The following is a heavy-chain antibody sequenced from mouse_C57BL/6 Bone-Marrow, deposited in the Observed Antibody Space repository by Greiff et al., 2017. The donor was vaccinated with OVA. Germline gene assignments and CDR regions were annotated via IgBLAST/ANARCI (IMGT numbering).Heavy chain of an antibody. D-gene: IGHD2-12*01. CDR1: GYTFTSYG. J-gene: IGHJ3*01. V-gene: IGHV1-81*01. CDR2: IYPRSGNT. Sequence: VQLKESGAELARPGASVKLSCKASGYTFTSYGISWVKQRTGQGLEWIGEIYPRSGNTYYNEKFKGKATLTADKSSSTAYMELRSLTSEDSAVYFCAYDSFAYWGQGTLVTVSA. CDR3: AYDSFAY.